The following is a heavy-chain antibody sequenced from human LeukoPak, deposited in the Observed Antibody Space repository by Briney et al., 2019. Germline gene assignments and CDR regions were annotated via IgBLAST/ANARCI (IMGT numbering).Heavy chain of an antibody. V-gene: IGHV1-69*06. J-gene: IGHJ6*03. CDR3: ARANSIAARPAYYYYMDV. CDR2: IIPIFGTA. Sequence: ASVKASCKASGGTFSSYAISWVRQAPGQGLEWMGGIIPIFGTANYAQKFQGRVTITADKSTSTAYMELSSLRSGDTAVYYCARANSIAARPAYYYYMDVWGKGTTVTVSS. D-gene: IGHD6-6*01. CDR1: GGTFSSYA.